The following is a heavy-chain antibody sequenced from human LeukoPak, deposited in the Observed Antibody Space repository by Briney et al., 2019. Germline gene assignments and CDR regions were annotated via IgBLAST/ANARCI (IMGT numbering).Heavy chain of an antibody. CDR1: GYSFTTFW. CDR2: IYPGDSDT. CDR3: ARPKGPWAFDI. V-gene: IGHV5-51*01. J-gene: IGHJ3*02. Sequence: GESLKISCEASGYSFTTFWIGWVRQMPGKGLEWMATIYPGDSDTRYSPSFQGQVTISADKSISTAYLQWSSLKASDTAMYYCARPKGPWAFDIWGQRTMVTVSS.